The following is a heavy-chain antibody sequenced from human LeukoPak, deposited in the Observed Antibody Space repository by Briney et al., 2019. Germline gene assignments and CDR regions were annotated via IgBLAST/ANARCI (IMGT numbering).Heavy chain of an antibody. Sequence: GGSLRLSCAASGFTFSSYAMTWVRQAPGKGLEWISSINGGAYSTSYADSVKGRFTISRDNSKNTLYLQMNSLRAEDTAVYYCARNSSGFKLGDAFDIWGQGTMVTVSS. J-gene: IGHJ3*02. D-gene: IGHD3-22*01. V-gene: IGHV3-23*01. CDR1: GFTFSSYA. CDR3: ARNSSGFKLGDAFDI. CDR2: INGGAYST.